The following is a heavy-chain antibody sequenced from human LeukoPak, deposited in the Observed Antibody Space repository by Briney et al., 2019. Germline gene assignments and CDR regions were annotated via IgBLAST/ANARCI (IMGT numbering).Heavy chain of an antibody. V-gene: IGHV1-46*01. CDR3: ARWLDDAFDI. Sequence: ASVKVSCKASGYTFTSYGISWVRQAPGQGLEWMGIINPSGGSTSYAQKFQGRVTMTRDMSTSKVYMELSSLRSEDTAVYYCARWLDDAFDIWGQGTMVTVSS. J-gene: IGHJ3*02. D-gene: IGHD5-12*01. CDR1: GYTFTSYG. CDR2: INPSGGST.